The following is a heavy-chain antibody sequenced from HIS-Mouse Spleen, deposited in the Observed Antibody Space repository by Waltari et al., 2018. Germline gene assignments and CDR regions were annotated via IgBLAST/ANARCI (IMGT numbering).Heavy chain of an antibody. CDR3: AKDRGSPLYFDY. Sequence: QVQLVESGGGVVQPGRSLRLSCAASGFTFSSSGMPWVRRAPGRGLGWLAVISEVGRNKYYADSVKGRFTISRDNSKNTLYLQMNSLRAEDTAVYYCAKDRGSPLYFDYWGQGTLVTVSS. D-gene: IGHD1-26*01. CDR1: GFTFSSSG. J-gene: IGHJ4*02. CDR2: ISEVGRNK. V-gene: IGHV3-30*18.